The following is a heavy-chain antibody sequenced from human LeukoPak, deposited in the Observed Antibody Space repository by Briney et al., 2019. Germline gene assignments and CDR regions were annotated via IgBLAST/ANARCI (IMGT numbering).Heavy chain of an antibody. CDR1: GYTFTSYY. V-gene: IGHV1-46*01. Sequence: ASVKVSCKASGYTFTSYYMHWVRQAPGQGLEWMGIINPSGGSTSYAQKFQGRVTMTRDTSTSTVYMELSSLRSEDTAVYYCARDLFYCSGGSCYSGYFDYWGQGTLVTASS. D-gene: IGHD2-15*01. J-gene: IGHJ4*02. CDR2: INPSGGST. CDR3: ARDLFYCSGGSCYSGYFDY.